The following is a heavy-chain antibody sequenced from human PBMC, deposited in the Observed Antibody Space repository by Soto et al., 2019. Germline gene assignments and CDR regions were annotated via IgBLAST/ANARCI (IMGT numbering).Heavy chain of an antibody. J-gene: IGHJ4*02. CDR1: GFTFNNYA. CDR2: ISASGGGT. CDR3: AKHAAAAAPDY. V-gene: IGHV3-23*01. D-gene: IGHD6-13*01. Sequence: EVQLLESGGGLVQPGGSLRLSCTASGFTFNNYAMSWVRQAPGKGLEWVSVISASGGGTYYADYVKGRFTISRDKSKNTLYLQMNSLRAEDTAVYYCAKHAAAAAPDYWGQGTKVTVSS.